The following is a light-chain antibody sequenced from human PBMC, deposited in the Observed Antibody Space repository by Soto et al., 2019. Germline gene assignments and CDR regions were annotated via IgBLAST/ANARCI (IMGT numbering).Light chain of an antibody. CDR2: GNS. Sequence: QSVLTQPPSVSGAPGQRVTISCTGSSSNIGAGYDVHWYQQLPGTAPKLLIYGNSNRPSGVPDRFSGSKSGTSASPAITGLQAEDEADYYCQSYDSSLSGSTVFGGGTQLTVL. J-gene: IGLJ7*01. CDR1: SSNIGAGYD. V-gene: IGLV1-40*01. CDR3: QSYDSSLSGSTV.